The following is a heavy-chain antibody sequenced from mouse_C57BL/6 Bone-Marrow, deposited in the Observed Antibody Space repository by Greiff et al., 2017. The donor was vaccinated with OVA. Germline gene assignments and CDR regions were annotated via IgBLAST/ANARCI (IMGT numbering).Heavy chain of an antibody. CDR1: GFTFSSYG. Sequence: EVKLVESGGDLVKPGGSLKLSCAASGFTFSSYGMSWVRQTPDKRLEWVATISSGGSYTYYPDSVKGRFTISRDNAKNTLYLQMSSLKSEDTAMYYSARPYGTWPYFDVWGTGTTVTVSS. J-gene: IGHJ1*03. CDR3: ARPYGTWPYFDV. V-gene: IGHV5-6*01. D-gene: IGHD1-2*01. CDR2: ISSGGSYT.